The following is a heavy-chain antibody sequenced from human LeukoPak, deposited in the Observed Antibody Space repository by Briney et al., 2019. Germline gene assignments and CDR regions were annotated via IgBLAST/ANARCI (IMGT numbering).Heavy chain of an antibody. CDR3: ARAQGIADY. J-gene: IGHJ4*02. V-gene: IGHV1-18*01. D-gene: IGHD6-13*01. CDR2: ISAYNGDT. CDR1: GYTFSSHG. Sequence: GASVKVSCKASGYTFSSHGNIWVRQAPGQGLEWMGWISAYNGDTNYAQKFQGRVTMTRDMSTSTVYMELSSLRSEDTAVYYCARAQGIADYWGQGTLVTVSS.